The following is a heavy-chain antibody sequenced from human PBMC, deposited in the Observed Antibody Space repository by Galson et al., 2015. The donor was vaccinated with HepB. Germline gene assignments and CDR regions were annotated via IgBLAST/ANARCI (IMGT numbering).Heavy chain of an antibody. CDR2: INKDGSDN. CDR3: ATGWLNI. Sequence: SLRLSCAASGFTFSDHWMNWVRQVPGKGLEWVADINKDGSDNLCVESVKGRFTISRDNAKKSLYLQMNSLRVEDTALYYCATGWLNIWGQGTLVTVSS. J-gene: IGHJ4*02. V-gene: IGHV3-7*01. D-gene: IGHD5-12*01. CDR1: GFTFSDHW.